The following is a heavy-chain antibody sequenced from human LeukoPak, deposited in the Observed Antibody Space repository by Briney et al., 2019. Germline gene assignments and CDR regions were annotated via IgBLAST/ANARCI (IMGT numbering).Heavy chain of an antibody. V-gene: IGHV3-48*03. J-gene: IGHJ4*02. CDR2: ISSSGSTI. Sequence: GGSLRLSCAASGFTFSSYEMNWVRQAPGKGLEWVSYISSSGSTIYYAGSVKGRFTISRDNAKNSLYLQMNSLRAEDTAVYYCARGIVGATSPPDFDYWGQGTLVTVSS. D-gene: IGHD1-26*01. CDR1: GFTFSSYE. CDR3: ARGIVGATSPPDFDY.